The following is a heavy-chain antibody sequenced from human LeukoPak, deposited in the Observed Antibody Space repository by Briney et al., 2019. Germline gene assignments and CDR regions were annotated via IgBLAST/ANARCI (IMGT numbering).Heavy chain of an antibody. CDR3: ASNPSTYYYGSGSYQLDY. Sequence: GGSLRLSCAASGFTFSSYSMNWVRQAPGKGLEWVSYISSSSSTIYYADSVKGRFTISRDNAKNSLYLQMNSLRAEDTAVYYCASNPSTYYYGSGSYQLDYWGQGTLVTVSS. D-gene: IGHD3-10*01. J-gene: IGHJ4*02. V-gene: IGHV3-48*04. CDR2: ISSSSSTI. CDR1: GFTFSSYS.